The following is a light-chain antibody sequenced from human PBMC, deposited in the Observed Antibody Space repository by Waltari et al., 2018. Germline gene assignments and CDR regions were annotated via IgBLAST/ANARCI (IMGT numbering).Light chain of an antibody. J-gene: IGKJ2*01. Sequence: DIQMTQSPSTLSASVGDKVTITCRASQNIDYNMAWYQQKPGQAPRLPIYRAGRLKNGVPSWFSGSGSGTEFTLTISSLQPDDFATYYCQQYKNYPVTFGQGTKLEIK. CDR3: QQYKNYPVT. CDR2: RAG. CDR1: QNIDYN. V-gene: IGKV1-5*03.